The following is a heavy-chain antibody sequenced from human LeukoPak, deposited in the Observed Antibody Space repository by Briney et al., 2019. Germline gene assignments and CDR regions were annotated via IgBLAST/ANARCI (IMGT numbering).Heavy chain of an antibody. D-gene: IGHD2-15*01. CDR3: ARDGGGSWDGMDV. Sequence: SETLSLTCTVSGGSISSYYWSWIRQPPGKGLEWIGYIYYSGSTNYNPSLKSRVTISVDTSKNQFSLKLSSVTAADTAVYYCARDGGGSWDGMDVWAQGTTVTVSS. CDR2: IYYSGST. CDR1: GGSISSYY. J-gene: IGHJ6*02. V-gene: IGHV4-59*01.